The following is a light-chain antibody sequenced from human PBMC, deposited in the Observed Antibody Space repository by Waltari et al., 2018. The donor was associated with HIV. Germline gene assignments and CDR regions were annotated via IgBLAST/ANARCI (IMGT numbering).Light chain of an antibody. Sequence: QSALTQPASVSGSPGQSITISCTGTSSDVGSYNLVSWYQQHPGQAPKLMIYEVNKRPSGVSSRFSGSKSGNTASLTISGLQAEDEADYYCCSYAGSRRVFGGGTKLTVL. CDR1: SSDVGSYNL. V-gene: IGLV2-23*02. J-gene: IGLJ3*02. CDR3: CSYAGSRRV. CDR2: EVN.